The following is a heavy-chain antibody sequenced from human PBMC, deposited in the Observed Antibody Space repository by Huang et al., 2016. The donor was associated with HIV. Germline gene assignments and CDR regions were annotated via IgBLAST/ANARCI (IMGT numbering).Heavy chain of an antibody. CDR1: GGTFSSYA. D-gene: IGHD3-22*01. Sequence: QVQLVQSGAEVKKPGSSVKVSCKASGGTFSSYASSWVRQAPGQGLEWRGGIIPIFGTANYAQKFQGRGTITADESTSTAYMELSSLRSEDTAVYYCARVESRRYYDSSGYYYWGQGTLVTVSS. V-gene: IGHV1-69*01. CDR2: IIPIFGTA. J-gene: IGHJ4*02. CDR3: ARVESRRYYDSSGYYY.